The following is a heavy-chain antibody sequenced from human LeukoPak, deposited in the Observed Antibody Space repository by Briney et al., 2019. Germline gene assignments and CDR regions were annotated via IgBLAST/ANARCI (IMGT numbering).Heavy chain of an antibody. J-gene: IGHJ6*03. Sequence: GASVKVSCKASGYTFTGYYMHWVRQAPGQGLEWMGRINPNSGGTNYAQKFQGRVTMTRNTSISTAYMELSSLRSEDTAVYYCARGLIQKMAHYYYYYMDVWGKGTTVTVSS. D-gene: IGHD2-8*01. CDR2: INPNSGGT. V-gene: IGHV1-2*06. CDR1: GYTFTGYY. CDR3: ARGLIQKMAHYYYYYMDV.